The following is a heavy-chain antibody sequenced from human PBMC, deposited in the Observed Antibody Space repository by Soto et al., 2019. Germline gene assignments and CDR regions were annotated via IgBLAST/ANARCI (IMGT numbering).Heavy chain of an antibody. J-gene: IGHJ4*02. CDR1: GDSVSSGAYY. Sequence: SETLSLTCTVSGDSVSSGAYYWSWIRQPPGKGLEWIGYIYYRGSTEYNPSLKSRVTISIDTPKNQFSLKLSSVTASDTAEYYCGRGLAYVGSHYWGQAAPVPVYS. V-gene: IGHV4-61*08. D-gene: IGHD3-16*01. CDR3: GRGLAYVGSHY. CDR2: IYYRGST.